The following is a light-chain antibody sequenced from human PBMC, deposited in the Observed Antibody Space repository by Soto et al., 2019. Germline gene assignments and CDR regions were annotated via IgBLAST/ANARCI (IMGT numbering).Light chain of an antibody. V-gene: IGKV3-11*01. Sequence: EIVLTQSPATLSLSPGERATLSCRASQSVSSSLAWYQQKPGQAPRLLIYDASNRATGIPARFSGSGSGTDFTLTISSLEPEAFAVYYCQQRSNWPLTFRGGTKVEIK. CDR3: QQRSNWPLT. CDR2: DAS. CDR1: QSVSSS. J-gene: IGKJ4*01.